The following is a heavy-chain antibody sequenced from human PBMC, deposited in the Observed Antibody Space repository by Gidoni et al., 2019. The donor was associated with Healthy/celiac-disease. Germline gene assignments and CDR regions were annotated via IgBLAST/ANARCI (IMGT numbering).Heavy chain of an antibody. CDR1: GGSISSSSYY. V-gene: IGHV4-39*01. CDR2: IYYSGST. J-gene: IGHJ3*02. D-gene: IGHD3-3*01. Sequence: QLQLQESGPGLVKPSETLSLTCTVSGGSISSSSYYWGWFRQPPGKGLEWIWSIYYSGSTYYNPSLKSRVTISVDTSKNQFSLKLSSVTAADTAVYYCARQTPAYDFWSGYQGGAFDIWGQVTMVTVSS. CDR3: ARQTPAYDFWSGYQGGAFDI.